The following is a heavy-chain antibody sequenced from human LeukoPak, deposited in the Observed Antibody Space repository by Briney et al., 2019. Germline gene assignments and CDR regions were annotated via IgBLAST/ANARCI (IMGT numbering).Heavy chain of an antibody. J-gene: IGHJ3*02. CDR2: IYSGGST. D-gene: IGHD3-3*01. V-gene: IGHV3-53*04. CDR3: ARALPEEWSPDAFDI. CDR1: GLTVSSNY. Sequence: GGSLRLSCAASGLTVSSNYMSWVRQAPGKRLEWVSVIYSGGSTYYADSVKGRFTISRHNSKNTVYLQMNSLRTEDTAVYYCARALPEEWSPDAFDIWGQGTMVTVSS.